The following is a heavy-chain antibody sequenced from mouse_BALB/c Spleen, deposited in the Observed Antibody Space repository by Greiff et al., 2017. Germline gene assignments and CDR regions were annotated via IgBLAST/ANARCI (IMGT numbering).Heavy chain of an antibody. CDR3: ARDYGNYWFAY. J-gene: IGHJ3*01. D-gene: IGHD2-1*01. CDR1: GYTFTSYY. CDR2: IYPGNVNT. Sequence: QVQLKESGPELVKPGASVRISCKASGYTFTSYYIHWVKQRPGQGLEWIGWIYPGNVNTKYNEKFKGKATLTADKSSSTAYMQLSSLTSEDSAVYFCARDYGNYWFAYWGQGTLVTVSA. V-gene: IGHV1S56*01.